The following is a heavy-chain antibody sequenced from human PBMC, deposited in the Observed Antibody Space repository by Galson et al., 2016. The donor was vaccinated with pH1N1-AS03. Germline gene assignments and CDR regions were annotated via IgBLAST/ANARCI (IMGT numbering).Heavy chain of an antibody. J-gene: IGHJ6*02. D-gene: IGHD7-27*01. CDR3: AGGWGPGTNGLDI. V-gene: IGHV3-11*01. CDR1: GFTFSDYY. CDR2: ISSGATAM. Sequence: SLRLSCAASGFTFSDYYMSWIRQAPGKGLEWVSHISSGATAMYYAESVKGRFTVSRANAKNSLYLQMNSLRAEDTAVYYCAGGWGPGTNGLDIWGQGTKVTVS.